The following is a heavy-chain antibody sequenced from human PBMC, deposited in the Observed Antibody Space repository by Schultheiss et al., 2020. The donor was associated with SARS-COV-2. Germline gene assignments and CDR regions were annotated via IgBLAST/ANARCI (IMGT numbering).Heavy chain of an antibody. D-gene: IGHD5-12*01. J-gene: IGHJ6*02. CDR3: ANLGYSGYDWHYYYYYGMDV. CDR1: GFTFSSYG. CDR2: IWYDGSNK. V-gene: IGHV3-33*06. Sequence: GGSLRLSCAASGFTFSSYGMHWVRQAPGKGLEWVAVIWYDGSNKYYADSVKGRFTISRDNSKNTLYLQMNSLRAEDTAVYYCANLGYSGYDWHYYYYYGMDVWGQGTTVTVSS.